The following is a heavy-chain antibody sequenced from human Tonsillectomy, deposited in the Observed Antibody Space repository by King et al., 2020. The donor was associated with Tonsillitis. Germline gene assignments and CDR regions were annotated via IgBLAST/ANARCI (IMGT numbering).Heavy chain of an antibody. J-gene: IGHJ6*03. CDR2: ISASGGGT. Sequence: VQLVESGGGLVQPGGSLRLSCAASGFTFSSYAMSWVRQAPGKGLEWVSAISASGGGTYYVDSVKGRFIIARDNSKKTLYLQMNSLRAEDTAVYYCAKVEGPTMDIYHYYYMDVWGKGTTVTVSS. D-gene: IGHD3-10*01. V-gene: IGHV3-23*04. CDR1: GFTFSSYA. CDR3: AKVEGPTMDIYHYYYMDV.